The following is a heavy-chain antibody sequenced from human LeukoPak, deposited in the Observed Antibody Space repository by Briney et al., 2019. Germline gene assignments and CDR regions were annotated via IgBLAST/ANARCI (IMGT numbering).Heavy chain of an antibody. V-gene: IGHV3-7*01. Sequence: GGSLRLSCAASGFTFSSYWMSWVRQAPGKGLEWVANIKQDGSEKYYVDSVKGRFTISRDNAKNSLYLQMNSLRAEDTAAYYCARGGIAAAGTPVGYWGQGTLVTVSS. D-gene: IGHD6-13*01. J-gene: IGHJ4*02. CDR3: ARGGIAAAGTPVGY. CDR1: GFTFSSYW. CDR2: IKQDGSEK.